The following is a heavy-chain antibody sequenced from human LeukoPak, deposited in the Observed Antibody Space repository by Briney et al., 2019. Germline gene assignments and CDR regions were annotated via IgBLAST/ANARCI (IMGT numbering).Heavy chain of an antibody. Sequence: SETLSLTCTVSGGSMSLYFWNWIRQSPGKGLEYIGYIYYNGNTNYNPSLQSRVTISVDTSKNQFSLKLSSVTVADTAVYYCARDPSSDGGYFDYWGQGILVTVSS. D-gene: IGHD3-16*01. CDR3: ARDPSSDGGYFDY. V-gene: IGHV4-59*01. J-gene: IGHJ4*02. CDR2: IYYNGNT. CDR1: GGSMSLYF.